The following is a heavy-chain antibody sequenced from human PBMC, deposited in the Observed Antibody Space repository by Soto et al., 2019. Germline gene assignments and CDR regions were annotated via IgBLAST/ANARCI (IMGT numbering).Heavy chain of an antibody. V-gene: IGHV1-69*10. CDR3: ANVVEWGNKDDN. CDR2: IIHGIGIA. Sequence: SVTVYCQTSGDTFPPYPIHWERKAPGQGLEWMGAIIHGIGIANYAQKFQGRVTITADVSASTAYMEMSSLTSEDTAMYYCANVVEWGNKDDNWGQETLLTVSS. CDR1: GDTFPPYP. D-gene: IGHD1-26*01. J-gene: IGHJ4*02.